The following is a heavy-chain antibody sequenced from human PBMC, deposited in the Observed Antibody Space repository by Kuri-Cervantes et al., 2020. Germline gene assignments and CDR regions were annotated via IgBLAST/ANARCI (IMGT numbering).Heavy chain of an antibody. V-gene: IGHV3-20*04. Sequence: GESLKISCAASGFIFDDYGMSWVRQAPGKGLEWISSINWNGGSTGYADSVKGRFTISRDNAKNSLYLQMNSLRAEDTAVYYCARVSGLKGRAFDIWGQGTMVTVSS. J-gene: IGHJ3*02. CDR1: GFIFDDYG. CDR2: INWNGGST. CDR3: ARVSGLKGRAFDI. D-gene: IGHD6-19*01.